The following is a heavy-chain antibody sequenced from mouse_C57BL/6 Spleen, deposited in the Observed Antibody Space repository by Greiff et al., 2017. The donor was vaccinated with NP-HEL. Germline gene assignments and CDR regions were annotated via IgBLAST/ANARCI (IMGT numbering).Heavy chain of an antibody. CDR3: TRDGLLTYYYAMDY. Sequence: EVQLVESGEGLVKPGGSLKLSCAASGFTFSSYAMSWVRQTPEKRLEWVAYISSGGDYIYYADTVKGRFTISRYNARNTLYLQMSSLKSEDTAMYYCTRDGLLTYYYAMDYWGQGTSVTVSS. CDR1: GFTFSSYA. J-gene: IGHJ4*01. D-gene: IGHD3-1*01. CDR2: ISSGGDYI. V-gene: IGHV5-9-1*02.